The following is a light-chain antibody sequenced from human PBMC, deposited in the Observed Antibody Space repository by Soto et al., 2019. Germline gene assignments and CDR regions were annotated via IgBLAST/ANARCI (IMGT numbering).Light chain of an antibody. CDR1: SSDVGSSNG. J-gene: IGLJ1*01. V-gene: IGLV2-18*02. CDR3: SSYTTSSTYV. Sequence: QAVVTQPPSVSGSPGQSVTISCTGTSSDVGSSNGVSWYQQPPGTAPKLMIYDVINRPSGVPDRFSGSKSGNTASLTISGLQAEDEADYYCSSYTTSSTYVFGTGTKVTVL. CDR2: DVI.